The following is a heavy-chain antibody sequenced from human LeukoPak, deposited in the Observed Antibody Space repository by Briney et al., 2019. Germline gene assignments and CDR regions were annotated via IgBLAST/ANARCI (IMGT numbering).Heavy chain of an antibody. Sequence: PSETLSLTCAVYGGSSSGYYWSWIRQPPGKGLEWIGEINHSGSTNYNPSLKSRVTISVDTSKNQFSLKLSSVTAADTAVYYCATGRYDFWSGYYMYNWFDPWGQGTLVTVSS. CDR3: ATGRYDFWSGYYMYNWFDP. J-gene: IGHJ5*02. D-gene: IGHD3-3*01. CDR2: INHSGST. V-gene: IGHV4-34*01. CDR1: GGSSSGYY.